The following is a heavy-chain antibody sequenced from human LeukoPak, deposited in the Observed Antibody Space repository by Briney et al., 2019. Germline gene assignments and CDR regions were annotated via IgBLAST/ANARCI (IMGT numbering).Heavy chain of an antibody. D-gene: IGHD3-16*02. V-gene: IGHV3-11*01. CDR1: GFTFSDYY. J-gene: IGHJ6*01. CDR2: ISSSGSTI. CDR3: AGAGWASDRVQFGMPV. Sequence: GGSLRLSCAASGFTFSDYYMSWIRQAPGKGLEWVSYISSSGSTIYYAASVKGRFTISRDNAKNSLYLQMTSLRAEDPAVYYCAGAGWASDRVQFGMPVWRRGTTVSV.